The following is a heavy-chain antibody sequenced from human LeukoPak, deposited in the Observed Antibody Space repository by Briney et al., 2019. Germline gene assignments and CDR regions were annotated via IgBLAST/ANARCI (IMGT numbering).Heavy chain of an antibody. D-gene: IGHD2-2*01. V-gene: IGHV3-21*01. CDR1: GFTFSSYT. CDR2: ISSSISYI. Sequence: GGCLRLSCAASGFTFSSYTMNWVRQAPGGGLEWVSSISSSISYIYYAASVKGRFTISRDNAKNSLYLQMNSLRAEDTAIYYCAREYCSSTSCYPNTFDIWGQGTMVTVSS. J-gene: IGHJ3*02. CDR3: AREYCSSTSCYPNTFDI.